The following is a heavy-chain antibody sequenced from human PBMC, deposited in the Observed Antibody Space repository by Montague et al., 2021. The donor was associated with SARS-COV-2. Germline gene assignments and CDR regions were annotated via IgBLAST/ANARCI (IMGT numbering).Heavy chain of an antibody. J-gene: IGHJ5*02. Sequence: SETLSLTCTVSGASFSNYYWSWIRQPPGKGLEWIGYIYYTGTTNYNPSLKSRVTISVDTSKTQFSLKLTSVIAADTAVYYCAREGYCSGGTCYSSGPNWFDPRGQGTLGTVSS. D-gene: IGHD2-15*01. CDR1: GASFSNYY. CDR2: IYYTGTT. CDR3: AREGYCSGGTCYSSGPNWFDP. V-gene: IGHV4-59*01.